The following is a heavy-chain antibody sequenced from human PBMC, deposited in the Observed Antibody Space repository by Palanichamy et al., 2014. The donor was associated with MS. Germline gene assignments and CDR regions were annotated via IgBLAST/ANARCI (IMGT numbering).Heavy chain of an antibody. J-gene: IGHJ2*01. CDR3: ARPISTVNPFDL. D-gene: IGHD4-17*01. V-gene: IGHV4-39*01. CDR2: ISYTGNT. CDR1: GGSISSSSYY. Sequence: QLQLQESGPGPVKLSETLSLTCTVSGGSISSSSYYWGWIRQPPGRGLEWIGSISYTGNTYYNPSLKSRVTISVDTSKNQFSLKLSSVTAADTAVYYCARPISTVNPFDLWGRGTLATVSS.